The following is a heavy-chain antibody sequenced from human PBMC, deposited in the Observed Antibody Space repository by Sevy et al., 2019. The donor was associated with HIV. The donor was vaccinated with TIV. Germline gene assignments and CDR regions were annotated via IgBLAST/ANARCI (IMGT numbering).Heavy chain of an antibody. V-gene: IGHV4-59*08. Sequence: SETLSLTCTLSGGSITSLYWNWIRQPPGKGLEWIANTSYNGPINYNPSLKSRVTFSLDTSKNQFSLRLSSVTAADTAMYYCAGENAWGRGYSWGQGTLVTVSS. CDR1: GGSITSLY. CDR3: AGENAWGRGYS. CDR2: TSYNGPI. D-gene: IGHD1-26*01. J-gene: IGHJ4*02.